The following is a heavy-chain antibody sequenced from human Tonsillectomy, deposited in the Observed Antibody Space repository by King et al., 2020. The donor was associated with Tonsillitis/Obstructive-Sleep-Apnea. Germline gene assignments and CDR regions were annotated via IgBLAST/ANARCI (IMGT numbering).Heavy chain of an antibody. J-gene: IGHJ4*02. Sequence: VQLVESGGGVVQPGRSLRLSCAVSGFIFSTYTMHWVRQAPGEGLEWVAVISYDGSIKYYADSVKGRFTISRDNSKSTLYLQMNSLRAEDTAVYYCARVYTPKFTFGGVISHWGQGTLVTVSS. V-gene: IGHV3-30*04. D-gene: IGHD3-16*02. CDR1: GFIFSTYT. CDR3: ARVYTPKFTFGGVISH. CDR2: ISYDGSIK.